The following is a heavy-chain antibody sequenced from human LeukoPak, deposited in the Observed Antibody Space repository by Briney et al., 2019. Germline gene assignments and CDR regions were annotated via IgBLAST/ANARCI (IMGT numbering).Heavy chain of an antibody. J-gene: IGHJ5*02. V-gene: IGHV4-39*07. CDR2: INHSGRT. CDR3: ASPSYSSSSPWFDP. CDR1: GGSISSGSYY. D-gene: IGHD6-6*01. Sequence: SETLSLTCTVSGGSISSGSYYWSWIRQPPGKGLEWIGEINHSGRTNNNPSLKSRVTISVDTSKKQFSLKLSSVTAADTAVYYCASPSYSSSSPWFDPWGQGTLVTVSS.